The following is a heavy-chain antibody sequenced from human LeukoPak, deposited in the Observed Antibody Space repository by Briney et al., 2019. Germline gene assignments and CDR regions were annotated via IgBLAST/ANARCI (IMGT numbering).Heavy chain of an antibody. CDR3: ARDSAADDNDFDV. D-gene: IGHD6-25*01. J-gene: IGHJ3*01. CDR2: IWSHGNRK. Sequence: GGSLRLSCAASGFTFSSYAMSWVRQAPGRGLEWVAVIWSHGNRKHHSDSVEGRFAISRDNSKNILYLQMNNLRAEDTALYYRARDSAADDNDFDVWGQGTMVTVSS. V-gene: IGHV3-33*08. CDR1: GFTFSSYA.